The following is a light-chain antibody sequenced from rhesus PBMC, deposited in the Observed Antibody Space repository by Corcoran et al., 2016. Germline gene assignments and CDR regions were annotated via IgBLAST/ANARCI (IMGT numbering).Light chain of an antibody. CDR1: QRVYSS. V-gene: IGKV3-24*04. J-gene: IGKJ4*01. Sequence: ETVLTQSPATLSLSPGERATLSCRASQRVYSSLAWSQQKPGQPPRPLIYEASSRASGIPDRFSGSGSGTDFTLTIGSLGPEDVGIYYCKQCTHWPLTFGGGTKVELK. CDR2: EAS. CDR3: KQCTHWPLT.